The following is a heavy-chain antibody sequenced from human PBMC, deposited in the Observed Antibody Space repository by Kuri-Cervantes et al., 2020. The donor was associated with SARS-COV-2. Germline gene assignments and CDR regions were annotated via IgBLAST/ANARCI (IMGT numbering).Heavy chain of an antibody. CDR1: GFTFSSYA. V-gene: IGHV3-23*01. Sequence: GESLKISCAASGFTFSSYAMSWVRQAPGKGLEWVSAISGSGGSTYYADSVKGRFTISRDNSKNTLYLQMNSLRAEDTAVYYCAKGKRIGYCSGGSCYLGAFDIWGQGTMVTVSS. CDR2: ISGSGGST. D-gene: IGHD2-15*01. J-gene: IGHJ3*02. CDR3: AKGKRIGYCSGGSCYLGAFDI.